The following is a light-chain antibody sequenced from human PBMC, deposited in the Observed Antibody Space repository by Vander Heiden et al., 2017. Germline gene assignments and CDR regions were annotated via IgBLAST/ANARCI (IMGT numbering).Light chain of an antibody. Sequence: DIQMPHSPASLSASVGDRVTITGRASQSISSYLNWYQQKPGKAPQLLIHPASRLKSGVRSRFSCRASGTEFTLTISSLPHDDFESYFCQQSYSTLTFGQGTQLEIK. CDR3: QQSYSTLT. CDR1: QSISSY. J-gene: IGKJ5*01. V-gene: IGKV1-39*01. CDR2: PAS.